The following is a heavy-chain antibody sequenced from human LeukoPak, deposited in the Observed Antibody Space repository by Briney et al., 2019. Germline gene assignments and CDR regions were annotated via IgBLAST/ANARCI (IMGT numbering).Heavy chain of an antibody. D-gene: IGHD3-3*01. J-gene: IGHJ4*02. Sequence: SVKVSCKASGGTFTSYTISWVRQAPGQGLEWMGRIIPILGIANYAQQFQGRVTITADKSTSTAYMELISLRSEDTAVYYCAISGGVTISLGYWGQGTLVSVSS. CDR3: AISGGVTISLGY. CDR1: GGTFTSYT. CDR2: IIPILGIA. V-gene: IGHV1-69*02.